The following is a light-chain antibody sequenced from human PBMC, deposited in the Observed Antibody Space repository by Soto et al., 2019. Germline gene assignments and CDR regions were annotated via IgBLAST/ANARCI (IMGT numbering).Light chain of an antibody. CDR2: DAS. V-gene: IGKV3-11*01. J-gene: IGKJ5*01. CDR3: QQYNNWSIT. CDR1: QSVSSY. Sequence: DNALSPSPATVSLSPREPGAPSCRASQSVSSYLAWYQQKPGQAPSLLIYDASNRATGIPARFSGSGSGTDFTLTISSLEPEDFAVYYCQQYNNWSITFGQGTRLEIK.